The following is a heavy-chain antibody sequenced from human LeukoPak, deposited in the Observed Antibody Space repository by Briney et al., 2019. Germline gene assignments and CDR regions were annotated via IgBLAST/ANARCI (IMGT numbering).Heavy chain of an antibody. D-gene: IGHD3-10*01. CDR2: IYYSEGT. CDR3: ARGDPVRGNAFDL. V-gene: IGHV4-59*01. Sequence: PSETLSLTYAVSSGSIINYYWNWIRQPPGKGLEWIGYIYYSEGTKYNPSLKSRVTISVDTSKNQFSLKLTSVTAADTALYYCARGDPVRGNAFDLWGQGTMVTVSS. CDR1: SGSIINYY. J-gene: IGHJ3*01.